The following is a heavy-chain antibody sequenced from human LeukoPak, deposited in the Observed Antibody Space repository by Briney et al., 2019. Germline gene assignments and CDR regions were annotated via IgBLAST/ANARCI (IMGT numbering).Heavy chain of an antibody. Sequence: GGSLRLSRAASGFTFSSYAMHWVRQAPGKGLEWVAVISYDGSNKYYADSVKGRFTISRDNSKNTLYLQMNSLRAEDTAVYYCARDAYDSSGYYFSYFDYWGQGTLVTVSS. CDR1: GFTFSSYA. CDR2: ISYDGSNK. CDR3: ARDAYDSSGYYFSYFDY. D-gene: IGHD3-22*01. J-gene: IGHJ4*02. V-gene: IGHV3-30-3*01.